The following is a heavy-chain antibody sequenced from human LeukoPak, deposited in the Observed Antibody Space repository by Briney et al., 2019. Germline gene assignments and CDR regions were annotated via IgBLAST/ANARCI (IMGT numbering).Heavy chain of an antibody. J-gene: IGHJ6*02. CDR3: ARDLRFLEWLSSDYYYGMDV. Sequence: PGRSLRLSCAASGFTFSSYATHWVRQAPGKGLEWVAVISYDGSNKYYADSVKGRFTISRDNSKNTLYLQMNSLRAEDTAVYYCARDLRFLEWLSSDYYYGMDVWGQGTTVTVSS. D-gene: IGHD3-3*01. CDR1: GFTFSSYA. V-gene: IGHV3-30-3*01. CDR2: ISYDGSNK.